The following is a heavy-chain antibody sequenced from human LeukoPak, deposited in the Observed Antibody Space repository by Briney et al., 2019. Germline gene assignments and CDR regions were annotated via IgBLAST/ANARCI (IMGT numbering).Heavy chain of an antibody. D-gene: IGHD6-13*01. Sequence: PSETLSLTCTVSGGSIRSSSYYWGWIRQPPGKGLEWVGHNYYSGSSYNPSLKSRATISVDTSKNQSSLKLSSVTAADTAVYYCARQSLYSSSWHANNWFDPWGQGTLVTVSS. J-gene: IGHJ5*02. CDR3: ARQSLYSSSWHANNWFDP. V-gene: IGHV4-39*01. CDR2: NYYSGS. CDR1: GGSIRSSSYY.